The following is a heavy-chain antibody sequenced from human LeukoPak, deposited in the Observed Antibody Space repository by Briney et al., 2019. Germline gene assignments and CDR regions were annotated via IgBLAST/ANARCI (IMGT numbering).Heavy chain of an antibody. V-gene: IGHV4-59*01. D-gene: IGHD3-10*01. J-gene: IGHJ4*02. CDR3: ASGFGYYFDY. Sequence: KSSETLSLTCTVSGGSISGYYWSWIRQPPGKGPEWIGYIYYSGSTNYNPSPKSRVTISVDTSKNQFSLKLNSVTAADTAVYYCASGFGYYFDYWGQGTLVTVSS. CDR1: GGSISGYY. CDR2: IYYSGST.